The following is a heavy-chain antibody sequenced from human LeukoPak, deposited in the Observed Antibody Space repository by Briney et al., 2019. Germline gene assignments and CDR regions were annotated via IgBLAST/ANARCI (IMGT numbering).Heavy chain of an antibody. Sequence: QSGGSLRLSCAASGFTFSSYAMSWVRQAPGKGLEWVSAISGSGGSTYYADSVKGRFTISRDNAKNSLYLQMNSLRAEDTAVYYCARRGQLLWGNYFDYWGQGTLVTVSS. J-gene: IGHJ4*02. CDR3: ARRGQLLWGNYFDY. CDR2: ISGSGGST. V-gene: IGHV3-23*01. CDR1: GFTFSSYA. D-gene: IGHD2-2*01.